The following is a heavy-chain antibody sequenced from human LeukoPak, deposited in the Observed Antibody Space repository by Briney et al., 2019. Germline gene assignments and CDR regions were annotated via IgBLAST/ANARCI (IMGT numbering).Heavy chain of an antibody. CDR3: AKVAAPYSSGYQIARYYFDY. CDR1: GFTFSSYA. J-gene: IGHJ4*02. V-gene: IGHV3-23*01. CDR2: ISGSAGST. D-gene: IGHD3-22*01. Sequence: PGGSLRLSCAASGFTFSSYAMSWARQAPGKGLAWVSAISGSAGSTYYADSVKGRFTISRDNSKNTLYLQMNSLRAEDTAVYYCAKVAAPYSSGYQIARYYFDYWGQGTLVTVSS.